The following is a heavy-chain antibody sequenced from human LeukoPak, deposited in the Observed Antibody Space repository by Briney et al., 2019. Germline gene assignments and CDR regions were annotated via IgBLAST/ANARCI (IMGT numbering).Heavy chain of an antibody. CDR2: IYYSGST. Sequence: SETLSLTCTVSGGSISSYYWSWIRQPPGEGLEWSGYIYYSGSTNYNPSLKRRVTISVDTSKNQFSLKLSSVTAADTAVYYCARETSQKGAHYMDVWGKGTTVTISS. D-gene: IGHD3-16*01. CDR3: ARETSQKGAHYMDV. V-gene: IGHV4-59*01. J-gene: IGHJ6*03. CDR1: GGSISSYY.